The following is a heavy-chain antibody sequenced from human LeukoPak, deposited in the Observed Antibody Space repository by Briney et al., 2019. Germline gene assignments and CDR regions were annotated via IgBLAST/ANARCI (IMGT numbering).Heavy chain of an antibody. J-gene: IGHJ4*02. Sequence: SETLSLTCAVYGGSFSGYYWSWIRQPPGKGLGWIGEINHSGSTNYNPSLKSRVTISVDTSKTQFSLNLSSVTAAATAVYYGARYPDRASSGCKSYYFDYWGQGTLVTVSS. CDR1: GGSFSGYY. D-gene: IGHD6-19*01. V-gene: IGHV4-34*01. CDR3: ARYPDRASSGCKSYYFDY. CDR2: INHSGST.